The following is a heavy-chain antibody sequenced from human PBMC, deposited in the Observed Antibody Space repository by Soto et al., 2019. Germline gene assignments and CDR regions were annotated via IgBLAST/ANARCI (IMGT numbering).Heavy chain of an antibody. V-gene: IGHV1-69*02. Sequence: QVHLVQSGAEVKKPGSSVKVSCKPSGGTLISYTINWVRQSPGHGLEWMGRIIPILGRTTYAQKFQDRVAITADKSTNTAYMELTGLRSEDTAIYYCATRLAGFYDSRGGFDYWGQGTLVTVSS. CDR3: ATRLAGFYDSRGGFDY. CDR2: IIPILGRT. J-gene: IGHJ4*02. D-gene: IGHD3-22*01. CDR1: GGTLISYT.